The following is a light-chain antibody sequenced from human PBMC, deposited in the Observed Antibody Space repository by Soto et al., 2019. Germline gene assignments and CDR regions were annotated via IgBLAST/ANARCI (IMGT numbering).Light chain of an antibody. CDR2: DAS. CDR1: QSVSNY. CDR3: QQRSNWFT. V-gene: IGKV3-11*01. Sequence: EIVLTQSPATRSLSPGERATLSCRASQSVSNYLAWYQQRPGQAPRLLIYDASNRATDIPARFSGSGSGTDFPLTISSLEPEDFAVYYCQQRSNWFTFGQGTRLEIK. J-gene: IGKJ5*01.